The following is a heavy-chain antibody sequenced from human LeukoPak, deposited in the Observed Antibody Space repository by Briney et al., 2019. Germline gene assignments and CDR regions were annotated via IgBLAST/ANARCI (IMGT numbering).Heavy chain of an antibody. CDR2: ISSSGSTI. Sequence: PGGSLRPSCAASGFTFSSYEMNWVRQAPGKGLEWVSYISSSGSTIYYADSVKGRFTISRDNAKNSLYLQMNSLRAEDTAVYYCARHGTVTRAYYFDYWGQGTLVTVSS. V-gene: IGHV3-48*03. CDR1: GFTFSSYE. CDR3: ARHGTVTRAYYFDY. J-gene: IGHJ4*02. D-gene: IGHD4-17*01.